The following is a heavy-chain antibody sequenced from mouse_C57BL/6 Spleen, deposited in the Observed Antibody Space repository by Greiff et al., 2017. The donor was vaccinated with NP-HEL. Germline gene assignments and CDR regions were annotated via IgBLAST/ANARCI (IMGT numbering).Heavy chain of an antibody. D-gene: IGHD2-4*01. CDR2: INPNNGGT. Sequence: EVQLQQSGPELVKPGASVKISCKASGYTFTDYYMNWVKQSHGKSLEWIGDINPNNGGTSYNQKFKGKATLTVDKSSSTAYMELRSLTSEDSAVYYCARERMITTGYWYFDVWGTGTTVTVSS. CDR3: ARERMITTGYWYFDV. CDR1: GYTFTDYY. V-gene: IGHV1-26*01. J-gene: IGHJ1*03.